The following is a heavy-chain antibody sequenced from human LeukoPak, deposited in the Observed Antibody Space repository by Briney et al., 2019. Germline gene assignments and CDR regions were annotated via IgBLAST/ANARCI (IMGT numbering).Heavy chain of an antibody. CDR3: TTYCSGDSCSFFDY. V-gene: IGHV1-2*02. CDR2: INPNSGGT. D-gene: IGHD2-15*01. J-gene: IGHJ4*02. Sequence: GASVTVSCKASGYTFTGYYMHWVRQAPGQGLEWMGWINPNSGGTNYAQKFQGRVTMTRDTSISTAYMELSRLRSDDTAVYYCTTYCSGDSCSFFDYWGQGTLVTVSS. CDR1: GYTFTGYY.